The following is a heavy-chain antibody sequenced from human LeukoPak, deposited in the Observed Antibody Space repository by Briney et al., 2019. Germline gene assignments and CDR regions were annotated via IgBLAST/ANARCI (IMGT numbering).Heavy chain of an antibody. CDR1: GGSISSYY. Sequence: SETLSLTCTVSGGSISSYYWSWIRQPPGKGLEWIGYIYYSGSTNYNPSLKSRVTISVDTSKNQFSLKLSSVTAADTAVYHCAIAQYYYDPPGAFDIWGQGTMVTVSS. CDR2: IYYSGST. J-gene: IGHJ3*02. D-gene: IGHD3-22*01. CDR3: AIAQYYYDPPGAFDI. V-gene: IGHV4-59*01.